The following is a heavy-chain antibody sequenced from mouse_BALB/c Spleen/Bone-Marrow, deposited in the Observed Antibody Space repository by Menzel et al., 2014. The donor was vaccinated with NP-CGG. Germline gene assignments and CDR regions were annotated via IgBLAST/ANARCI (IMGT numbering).Heavy chain of an antibody. J-gene: IGHJ4*01. Sequence: EVKLVESGTVLTRPGASVKMSCKASGYSFTSYWMHWVKQRPGQGLEWIGAIYPGNGDTSYNQKFKGKAKLTAVTSATTAYMEFSSLTNEDSAVYYCTRVTMAMDYWGQGTSVTVSS. CDR2: IYPGNGDT. D-gene: IGHD1-1*02. CDR1: GYSFTSYW. V-gene: IGHV1-5*01. CDR3: TRVTMAMDY.